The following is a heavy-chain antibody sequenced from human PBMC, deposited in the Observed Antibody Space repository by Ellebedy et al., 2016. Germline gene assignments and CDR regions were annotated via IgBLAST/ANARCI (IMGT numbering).Heavy chain of an antibody. V-gene: IGHV3-30*03. D-gene: IGHD3-16*01. J-gene: IGHJ5*02. CDR1: GFTFSSYW. Sequence: GESLKISXAASGFTFSSYWMSWVRQAPGKGLEWVAFMAHDAGNYYHADSVKGRFTISRDNSKDTLFLQMNSLRPEDTAVYYCVRHGGPSLQNNWFDHWGQGTLVTVSS. CDR2: MAHDAGNY. CDR3: VRHGGPSLQNNWFDH.